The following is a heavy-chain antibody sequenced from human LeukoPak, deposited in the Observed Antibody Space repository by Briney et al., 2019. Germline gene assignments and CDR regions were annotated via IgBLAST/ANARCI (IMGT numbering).Heavy chain of an antibody. J-gene: IGHJ4*02. D-gene: IGHD5-18*01. CDR3: ARASSRGYSYGQDY. V-gene: IGHV3-48*02. CDR1: GFTFSDHP. Sequence: GGSLRLSCVASGFTFSDHPMNWVRQAPGEGLEWVSYISGGSDSIYYADSVKGRFTISRDNAKNSLYLQMNSLRDEDTAVYYCARASSRGYSYGQDYWGQGTLVTVSS. CDR2: ISGGSDSI.